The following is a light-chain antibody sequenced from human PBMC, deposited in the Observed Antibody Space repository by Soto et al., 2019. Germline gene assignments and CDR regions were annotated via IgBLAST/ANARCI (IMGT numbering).Light chain of an antibody. J-gene: IGKJ1*01. CDR2: AAS. CDR1: QGISNY. CDR3: QRYNDAST. Sequence: DIQMTQSPSSLSASVGDRVTITCRASQGISNYLAWYQQKPGRVPTLLISAASTLQSGVPSRFSGSGSGTNFTITITRLEAEDVSTYYCQRYNDASTFGQGTKVEI. V-gene: IGKV1-27*01.